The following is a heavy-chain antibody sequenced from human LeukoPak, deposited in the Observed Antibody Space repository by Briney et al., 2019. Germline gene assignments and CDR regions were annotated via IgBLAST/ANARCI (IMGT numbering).Heavy chain of an antibody. V-gene: IGHV5-51*01. Sequence: GESLKISCKGSGYSLTSYWIGWVRQMPGKGLEWMGIIYPGDSDTRYSPSFQGQVTISADKSISTAYLQWSSLKASDTAMYYCASPTSYCSSTSCYLAFDYWGQGTLVTVSS. CDR2: IYPGDSDT. CDR1: GYSLTSYW. CDR3: ASPTSYCSSTSCYLAFDY. D-gene: IGHD2-2*01. J-gene: IGHJ4*02.